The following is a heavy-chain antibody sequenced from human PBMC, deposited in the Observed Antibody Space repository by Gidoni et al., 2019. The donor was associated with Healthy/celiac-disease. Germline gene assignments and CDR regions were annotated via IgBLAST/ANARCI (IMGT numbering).Heavy chain of an antibody. CDR2: SSSSSSYI. D-gene: IGHD3-3*01. J-gene: IGHJ6*02. CDR3: ARVYYDFWSGYKGSYGMDV. V-gene: IGHV3-21*01. Sequence: EVQLVESGGGLVKPGGSLRLPCAASGFTFTSYSMNWVRQAPGKGLEWVSSSSSSSSYIYYADSVKGRFTISRDNAKNSLYLQMNSLRAEDTAVYYCARVYYDFWSGYKGSYGMDVWGQGTTVTVSS. CDR1: GFTFTSYS.